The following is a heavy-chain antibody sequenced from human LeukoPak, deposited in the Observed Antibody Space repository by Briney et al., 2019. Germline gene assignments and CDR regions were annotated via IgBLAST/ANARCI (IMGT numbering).Heavy chain of an antibody. CDR2: IYLRGNT. Sequence: GSLRLSCVASGFTFSSYAMSWVRQPPGKGLEWVGEIYLRGNTNYNPSLESRVSISVDESKTQLSLRLESVTAADTAVYYCARGTITTVTDSWGPGTLVTVSS. CDR3: ARGTITTVTDS. J-gene: IGHJ4*02. CDR1: GFTFSSYAM. D-gene: IGHD4-17*01. V-gene: IGHV4-4*02.